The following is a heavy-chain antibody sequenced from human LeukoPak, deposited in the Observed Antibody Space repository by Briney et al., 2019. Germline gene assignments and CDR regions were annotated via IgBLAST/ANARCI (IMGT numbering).Heavy chain of an antibody. V-gene: IGHV4-4*07. Sequence: SETPSLTCTVSGGSVTTYFWNWIRQPAGKGLEWIGRVYNGGITNYNPSLESRVTISLDRSKNQFSLTLTSVTAADTAVYYCAHSIYLGFQYWGPGTLLTVSS. CDR3: AHSIYLGFQY. CDR1: GGSVTTYF. CDR2: VYNGGIT. D-gene: IGHD3-16*01. J-gene: IGHJ4*02.